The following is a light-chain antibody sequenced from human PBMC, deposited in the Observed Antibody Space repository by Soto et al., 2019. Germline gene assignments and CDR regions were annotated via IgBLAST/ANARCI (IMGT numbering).Light chain of an antibody. CDR3: SSYASGNAYV. V-gene: IGLV2-8*01. Sequence: QSALTQPPSASGSPGQSVTISCTGTSRDVGGYDYVSWYQQRPGKAPKLIIYELNNRPSGVPDRFSGSKSGNTASLTVSGLQAEDEADYYCSSYASGNAYVFGTGTKLTVL. CDR1: SRDVGGYDY. CDR2: ELN. J-gene: IGLJ1*01.